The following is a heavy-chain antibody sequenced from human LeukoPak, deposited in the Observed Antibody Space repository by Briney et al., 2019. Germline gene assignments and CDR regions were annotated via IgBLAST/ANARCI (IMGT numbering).Heavy chain of an antibody. V-gene: IGHV3-7*01. CDR2: IQRDGSEK. CDR3: ARQGYSSGK. Sequence: GGSLRLSCAASGFTFSNYWMNWVRQAPGKGLEWVASIQRDGSEKYYVESVKGRFTISRDNAKNSLYLRMNSLRAEDTAVYYCARQGYSSGKWGQETLVTVSS. CDR1: GFTFSNYW. D-gene: IGHD6-19*01. J-gene: IGHJ4*02.